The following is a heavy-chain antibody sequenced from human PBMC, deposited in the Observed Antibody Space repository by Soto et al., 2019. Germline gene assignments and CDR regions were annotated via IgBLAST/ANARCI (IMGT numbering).Heavy chain of an antibody. J-gene: IGHJ6*04. CDR3: ARRVTISYYYYGMDV. Sequence: ASVKVSCKASGCTFTSYGISWVRQAPGQGLEWMGWISAYNGNTNYAQKLQGRVTMTTDTSTSTAYMELRSLRSDDTAVYYCARRVTISYYYYGMDVWGKGTTVTVSS. CDR2: ISAYNGNT. D-gene: IGHD3-9*01. V-gene: IGHV1-18*01. CDR1: GCTFTSYG.